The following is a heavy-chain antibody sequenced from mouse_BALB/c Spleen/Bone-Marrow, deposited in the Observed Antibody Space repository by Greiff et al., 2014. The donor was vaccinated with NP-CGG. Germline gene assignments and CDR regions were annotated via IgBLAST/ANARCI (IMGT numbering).Heavy chain of an antibody. Sequence: EVQLVQSGGGLVQPGGSLRLSCATSGFTFTDYYMSWVRQPPGKGLEWLGFIRNKANGYTTEYSASEKSRFTISRNNSQSILYLQMNTLRAEDSATYYCASDDYYAIDYWGQGTSVTVSS. CDR3: ASDDYYAIDY. CDR2: IRNKANGYTT. J-gene: IGHJ4*01. CDR1: GFTFTDYY. V-gene: IGHV7-3*02.